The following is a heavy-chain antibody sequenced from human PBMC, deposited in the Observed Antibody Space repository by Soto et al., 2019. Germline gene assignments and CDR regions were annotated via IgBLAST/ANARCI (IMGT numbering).Heavy chain of an antibody. CDR1: GYTFTSYY. V-gene: IGHV1-46*01. CDR2: INASGGGT. Sequence: QVQLVQSGAEVKKPGASVKVSCKASGYTFTSYYMHWVRQAPGQGLEWMGIINASGGGTSYAQKCQGGITIAGDTSTRLVDTELSSLRSEDTAVYYCARAHQYGYYGGSNDYWRQGPLVTVSS. J-gene: IGHJ4*02. CDR3: ARAHQYGYYGGSNDY. D-gene: IGHD4-17*01.